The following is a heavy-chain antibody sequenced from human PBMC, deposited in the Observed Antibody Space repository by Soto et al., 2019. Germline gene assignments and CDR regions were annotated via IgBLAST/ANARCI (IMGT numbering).Heavy chain of an antibody. CDR1: GGSISSGGYY. V-gene: IGHV4-31*03. CDR2: IYYSGST. D-gene: IGHD3-3*01. CDR3: AREITIFGVVSPNYYMDV. J-gene: IGHJ6*03. Sequence: FLTCTVSGGSISSGGYYWSWIRQHPGKGLEWIGYIYYSGSTYYNPSLKSRVTISVDTSKNQFSLKLSSVTAADTAVYYCAREITIFGVVSPNYYMDVWGKGTTVTVSS.